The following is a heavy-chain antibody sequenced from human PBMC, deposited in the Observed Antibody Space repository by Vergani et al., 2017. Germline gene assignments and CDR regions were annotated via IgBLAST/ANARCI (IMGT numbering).Heavy chain of an antibody. Sequence: QVQLVESGGGVVQPGRSLRLSCAASGFTFNQYGMHWVRQAPGKGLEWVAVPWYDGNNKQYADSVKGRFTISRDNYKSTMYLQMNSLRDEDTGVYYCARDLRLLYNRFDPWGQGTLVTVSS. CDR2: PWYDGNNK. J-gene: IGHJ5*02. D-gene: IGHD1-14*01. CDR3: ARDLRLLYNRFDP. V-gene: IGHV3-33*01. CDR1: GFTFNQYG.